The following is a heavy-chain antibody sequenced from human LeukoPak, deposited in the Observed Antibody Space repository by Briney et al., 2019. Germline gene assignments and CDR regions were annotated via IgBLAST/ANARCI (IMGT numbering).Heavy chain of an antibody. D-gene: IGHD3-9*01. CDR3: ASLAALRYFDWLAEPDYDY. J-gene: IGHJ4*02. Sequence: PGRSLRLSCAASGFTFSSYAMHWVRQAPGKGLEWVAVISYDGSNKYYADSVKGRSTISRDNSKNTLYLQMNSLRAEDTAVYYCASLAALRYFDWLAEPDYDYWGQGTLVTVSS. CDR2: ISYDGSNK. CDR1: GFTFSSYA. V-gene: IGHV3-30-3*01.